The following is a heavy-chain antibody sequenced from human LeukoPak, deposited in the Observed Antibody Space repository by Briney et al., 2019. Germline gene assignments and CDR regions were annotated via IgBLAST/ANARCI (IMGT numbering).Heavy chain of an antibody. Sequence: SETLSLTCTVSGGSISSSSYYWGWIRQPPGKGLEWIGTIYYSGSTYYNPSLKTRVTISVGTSMNQFSLKLSSVTAADTAVYHCARLNNLIVGATLFDYWGQGTLVTVSS. V-gene: IGHV4-39*01. CDR1: GGSISSSSYY. D-gene: IGHD1-26*01. CDR3: ARLNNLIVGATLFDY. CDR2: IYYSGST. J-gene: IGHJ4*02.